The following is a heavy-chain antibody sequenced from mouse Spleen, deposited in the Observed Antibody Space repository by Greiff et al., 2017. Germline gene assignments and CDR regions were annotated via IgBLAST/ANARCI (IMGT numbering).Heavy chain of an antibody. CDR2: INPSTGGT. CDR1: GYSFTGYY. D-gene: IGHD2-1*01. CDR3: ARLGLYGNYLPFDY. Sequence: EVQLQQSGPELVKPGASVKISCKASGYSFTGYYMNWVKQSPEKSLEWIGEINPSTGGTTYNQKFKAKATLTVDKSSSTAYMQLKSLTSEDSAVYYCARLGLYGNYLPFDYWGQGTTLTVSS. J-gene: IGHJ2*01. V-gene: IGHV1-42*01.